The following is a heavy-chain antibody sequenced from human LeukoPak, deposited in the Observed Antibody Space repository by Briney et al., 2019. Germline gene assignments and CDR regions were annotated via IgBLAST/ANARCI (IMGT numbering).Heavy chain of an antibody. CDR3: AKSGSRETVDY. D-gene: IGHD6-25*01. Sequence: GGSQRLSCAASGFTFSSDAMSWVRQTPGKGLECVSTIRGSDSRTYYADSVKGRFTISRDNSTNTLYLQMNSLRAGDTAVYYCAKSGSRETVDYWGQGTLVTVSS. CDR2: IRGSDSRT. CDR1: GFTFSSDA. J-gene: IGHJ4*02. V-gene: IGHV3-23*01.